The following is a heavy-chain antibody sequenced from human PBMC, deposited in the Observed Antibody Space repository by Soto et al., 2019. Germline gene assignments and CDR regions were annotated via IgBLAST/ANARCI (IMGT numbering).Heavy chain of an antibody. Sequence: EVQLVESGGGLVQPGGSLKLSCAASGFTFSGSAMHWVRQASGKGLEWVGRIRSKANSYATAYAASVKGRFTISRDDSKNTAYLQMNSLKTEDTAVYYCTRPYHYDSSGNQDYWGQGTLVTVSS. CDR3: TRPYHYDSSGNQDY. V-gene: IGHV3-73*02. J-gene: IGHJ4*02. D-gene: IGHD3-22*01. CDR2: IRSKANSYAT. CDR1: GFTFSGSA.